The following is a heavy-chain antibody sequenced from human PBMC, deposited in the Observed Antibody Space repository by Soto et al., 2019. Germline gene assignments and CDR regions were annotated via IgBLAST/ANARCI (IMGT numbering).Heavy chain of an antibody. CDR2: ISGSGGST. CDR1: GFTFSSYA. CDR3: AKEAALGYCSGGSGYHLDY. Sequence: EVQLLESGGGLVQPGGSLRLSCAASGFTFSSYAMSWVRQAPGKGLEWVSAISGSGGSTYYADSVKGRFTISRDNSKNTLDRQMNSLRAEDTAVYYCAKEAALGYCSGGSGYHLDYWGQGTLVTVSS. V-gene: IGHV3-23*01. D-gene: IGHD2-15*01. J-gene: IGHJ4*02.